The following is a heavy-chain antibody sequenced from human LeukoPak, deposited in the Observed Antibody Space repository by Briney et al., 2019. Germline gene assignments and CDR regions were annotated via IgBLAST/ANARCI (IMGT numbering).Heavy chain of an antibody. CDR3: ARGVLLWFGELLYRWFDP. CDR2: VYHSGKT. CDR1: GDSLRNGYY. V-gene: IGHV4-38-2*02. D-gene: IGHD3-10*01. Sequence: SETLSLTCSVSGDSLRNGYYWGFIRQPLGKGLEWIASVYHSGKTYCNPSLRSRVTISVDTSKNQFSLKLSSVTAADTAVYYCARGVLLWFGELLYRWFDPWGQGTLVTVSS. J-gene: IGHJ5*02.